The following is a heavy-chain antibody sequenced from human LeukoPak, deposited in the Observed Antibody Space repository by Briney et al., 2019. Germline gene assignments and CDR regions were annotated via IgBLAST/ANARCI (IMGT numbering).Heavy chain of an antibody. CDR2: ISNSGGST. D-gene: IGHD2/OR15-2a*01. CDR3: AKELFLWYFDL. CDR1: GFTFITYA. V-gene: IGHV3-23*01. J-gene: IGHJ2*01. Sequence: GGSLRLSCAASGFTFITYAMTWVRQAPGKGLEWVSSISNSGGSTYYADSVRGRFTISRDNSKNTLYLQMNSLRADDTAVYYCAKELFLWYFDLWGRGTQVTVSS.